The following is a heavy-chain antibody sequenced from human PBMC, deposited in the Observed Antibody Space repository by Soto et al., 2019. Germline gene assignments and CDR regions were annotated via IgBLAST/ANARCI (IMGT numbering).Heavy chain of an antibody. CDR1: GGSFSGYY. Sequence: SETLSLTCAVYGGSFSGYYWSWIRQPPGKGLEWIGEINHSGSTNYNPSLKSRVTISVDTSKNQFSLKLSSVTAADTAVYYCARGRGIFGVVNLRGHNWFDPWGQGTLVTVSS. CDR3: ARGRGIFGVVNLRGHNWFDP. D-gene: IGHD3-3*01. CDR2: INHSGST. J-gene: IGHJ5*02. V-gene: IGHV4-34*01.